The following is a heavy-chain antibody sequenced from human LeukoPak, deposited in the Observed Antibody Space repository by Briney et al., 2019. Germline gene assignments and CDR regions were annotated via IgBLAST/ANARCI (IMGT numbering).Heavy chain of an antibody. J-gene: IGHJ5*02. CDR3: ARDVDILTGLAHSNWFDP. Sequence: SETLSLTCTVSGGSISSGGYYWSWIRQHPGKGLEWIGYIYYSGSTYYNPSLKSRVTISVDTSKNQFSLKLSSVTAADTAVYYCARDVDILTGLAHSNWFDPWGQGTLVTVSS. D-gene: IGHD3-9*01. V-gene: IGHV4-31*03. CDR1: GGSISSGGYY. CDR2: IYYSGST.